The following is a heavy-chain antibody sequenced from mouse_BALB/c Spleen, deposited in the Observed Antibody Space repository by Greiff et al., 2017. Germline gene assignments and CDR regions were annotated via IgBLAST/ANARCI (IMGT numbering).Heavy chain of an antibody. CDR3: ARRGRNAMDY. V-gene: IGHV5-12-2*01. J-gene: IGHJ4*01. Sequence: EVHLVESGGGLVQPGGSLKLSCAASGFTFSSYTMSWVRQTPEKRLEWVAYISNGGGSTYYPDTVKGRFTISRDNAKNTLYLQMSSLKSEDTAMYYCARRGRNAMDYWGQGTSVTVSS. CDR1: GFTFSSYT. CDR2: ISNGGGST.